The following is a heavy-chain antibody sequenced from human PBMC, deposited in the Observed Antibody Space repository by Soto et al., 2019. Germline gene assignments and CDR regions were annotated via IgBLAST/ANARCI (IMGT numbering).Heavy chain of an antibody. Sequence: SETLSLTCAVSGGSISSGGYSWSWIRQPPGKGLEWIGYIYHSGSTYYNPSLKSRVTISVDRSKNQFSLKLSSVTAADTAVYYFAIAHYGDYGYGMDVWGQGTTVTVSS. V-gene: IGHV4-30-2*01. CDR2: IYHSGST. D-gene: IGHD4-17*01. CDR3: AIAHYGDYGYGMDV. J-gene: IGHJ6*02. CDR1: GGSISSGGYS.